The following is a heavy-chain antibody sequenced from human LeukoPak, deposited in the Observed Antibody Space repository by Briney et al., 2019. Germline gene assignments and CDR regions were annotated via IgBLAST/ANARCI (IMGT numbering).Heavy chain of an antibody. CDR2: ISSRSDAV. Sequence: TGGSLRLSCAVSGFTFSSYSINWVRQAPGKGLEWVSYISSRSDAVYYADSEKGRFTISRDNAKNSLFLQLNSLRDDDTAVYCCARAQSTGIYYGMDVWGQGTTVTVSS. D-gene: IGHD1-1*01. CDR1: GFTFSSYS. J-gene: IGHJ6*02. V-gene: IGHV3-48*02. CDR3: ARAQSTGIYYGMDV.